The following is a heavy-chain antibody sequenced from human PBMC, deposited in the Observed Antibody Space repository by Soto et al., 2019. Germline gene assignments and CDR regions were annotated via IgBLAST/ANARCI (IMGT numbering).Heavy chain of an antibody. Sequence: EVQLLESGGGLIQPGGSLRLSCAASGFTFSNFAMTWVRQAPGKGLEWVSTMSGSGGTTYYADSVKGRFTISRDNSKNTLSLQMNILRAEDTAVYYCAKGNWNYVGYFDDWGHGTLVTVSS. CDR1: GFTFSNFA. J-gene: IGHJ4*01. D-gene: IGHD1-7*01. V-gene: IGHV3-23*01. CDR3: AKGNWNYVGYFDD. CDR2: MSGSGGTT.